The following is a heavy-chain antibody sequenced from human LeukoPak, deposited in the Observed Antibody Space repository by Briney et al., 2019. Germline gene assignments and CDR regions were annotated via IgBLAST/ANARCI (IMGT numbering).Heavy chain of an antibody. CDR1: GYTFTGYY. D-gene: IGHD2/OR15-2a*01. CDR3: AGTFYDTLDSDAFDF. Sequence: GESLKMSCKASGYTFTGYYMHWVRQAPGQGLEWMGWINPDSGGTNNAQKFQGRVTMTRDTSISTAYMELSRLRSDDTAVYYCAGTFYDTLDSDAFDFWGQGTMVIVSS. J-gene: IGHJ3*01. V-gene: IGHV1-2*02. CDR2: INPDSGGT.